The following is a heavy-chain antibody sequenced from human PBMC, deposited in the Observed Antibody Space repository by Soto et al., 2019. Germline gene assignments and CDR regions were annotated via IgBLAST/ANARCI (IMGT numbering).Heavy chain of an antibody. CDR1: GYTFTSYG. D-gene: IGHD3-10*01. CDR3: ARDHSDYYGSGSPSPSDY. Sequence: ASVKVSCKASGYTFTSYGISWVRQAPGQGLERMGWISAYNGNTNYAQKLQGRVTMTTDTSTSTAYMELRSLRSDDTAVYYCARDHSDYYGSGSPSPSDYWGQGTLVTVSS. V-gene: IGHV1-18*01. CDR2: ISAYNGNT. J-gene: IGHJ4*02.